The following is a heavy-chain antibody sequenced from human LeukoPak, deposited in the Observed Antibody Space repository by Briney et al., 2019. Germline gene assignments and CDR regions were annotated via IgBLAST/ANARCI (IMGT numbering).Heavy chain of an antibody. J-gene: IGHJ6*03. V-gene: IGHV3-74*01. CDR3: ASAMKYYYYYMDV. D-gene: IGHD2-2*01. Sequence: GGSLRLSCAASGFTFDDYAMHWVRQAPGKGLVWVSRINSDGSSTSYADSVKGRFTISRDNAKNTLYLQMNSLRAEDTAVYYCASAMKYYYYYMDVWGKGTTVTVSS. CDR2: INSDGSST. CDR1: GFTFDDYA.